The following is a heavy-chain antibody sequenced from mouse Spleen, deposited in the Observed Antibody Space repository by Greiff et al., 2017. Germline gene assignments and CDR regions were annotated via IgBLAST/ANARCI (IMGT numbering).Heavy chain of an antibody. V-gene: IGHV1S81*02. Sequence: QVQLQQPGAELVKPGASVKLSCKASGYTFTSYWMHWVKQRPGQGLEWIGEINPSNGRTNYNEKFKSKATLTVDKSSSTAYMQLSSLTSEDSAVYYCARGDYYGSLYAMDYWGQGTSVTVSS. J-gene: IGHJ4*01. D-gene: IGHD1-1*01. CDR3: ARGDYYGSLYAMDY. CDR1: GYTFTSYW. CDR2: INPSNGRT.